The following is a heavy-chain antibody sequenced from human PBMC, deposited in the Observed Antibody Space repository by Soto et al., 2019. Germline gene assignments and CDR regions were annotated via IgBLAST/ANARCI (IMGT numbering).Heavy chain of an antibody. V-gene: IGHV3-23*01. CDR3: AKVPVLRFLEWLPRGRGYYYYGMHV. J-gene: IGHJ6*02. D-gene: IGHD3-3*01. CDR1: GFTFSSYA. Sequence: GGSLRLSCAASGFTFSSYAMSWVRQAPGKGLEWVSAISGSGGSTYYADSVKGRFTISRDNSKNTLYLQMNSLRAEDTAVYYCAKVPVLRFLEWLPRGRGYYYYGMHVWGQGTTVTVSS. CDR2: ISGSGGST.